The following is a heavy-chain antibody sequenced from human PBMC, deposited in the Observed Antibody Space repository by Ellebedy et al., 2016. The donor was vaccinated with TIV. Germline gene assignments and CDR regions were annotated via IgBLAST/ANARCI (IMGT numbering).Heavy chain of an antibody. CDR2: IYTGGRT. CDR3: ARDFGGGYSGYQPPDY. CDR1: GGSISSYY. J-gene: IGHJ4*02. V-gene: IGHV4-4*07. Sequence: MPGGSLRLSCTVSGGSISSYYWSWIRQPAGKGLEWIGRIYTGGRTNYHPSLKSRVTMSVDTSKNQFSLKLSSVTAADTAVYYCARDFGGGYSGYQPPDYWGQGTLVTVSS. D-gene: IGHD5-12*01.